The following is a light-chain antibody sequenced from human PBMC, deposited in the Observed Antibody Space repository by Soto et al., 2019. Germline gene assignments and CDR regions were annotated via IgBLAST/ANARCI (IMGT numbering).Light chain of an antibody. CDR1: QTISSW. J-gene: IGKJ1*01. CDR2: KAS. V-gene: IGKV1-5*03. Sequence: DIKMTQSPSTLSGYVGDRVTVTCRASQTISSWLAWYQQKPGKAPKLLIYKASTLKSGVPSRFSGSGSGTEFTLTISSLQPDDFATYYCQHYNSYSEAFGQGTKVDI. CDR3: QHYNSYSEA.